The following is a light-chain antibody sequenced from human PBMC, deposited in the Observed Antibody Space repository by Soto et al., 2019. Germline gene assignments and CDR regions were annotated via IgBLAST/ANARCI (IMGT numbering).Light chain of an antibody. CDR1: QSISSW. Sequence: DIQMTQSPSTLSASVGDRVTITCRASQSISSWLAWYQQKPGKAPKLLIYKASSLESGVPSRFSGSGSGTEVTLTISSLQPDEFATYYCQQYKSYSWTFGQGTKVEIK. V-gene: IGKV1-5*03. CDR3: QQYKSYSWT. J-gene: IGKJ1*01. CDR2: KAS.